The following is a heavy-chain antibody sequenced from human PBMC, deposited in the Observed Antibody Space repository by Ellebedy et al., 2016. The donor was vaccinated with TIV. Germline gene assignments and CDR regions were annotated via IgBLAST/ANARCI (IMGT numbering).Heavy chain of an antibody. CDR3: ARDRGDYSISGP. V-gene: IGHV3-74*01. D-gene: IGHD4-11*01. CDR1: GFNFGRYW. CDR2: IKSDGSGT. Sequence: GESLKISXLASGFNFGRYWMHWVRQAPGNKLVCVSRIKSDGSGTTYADSVKGRFTTSRDNARNTLYLQMNSLRGEDTAVYFCARDRGDYSISGPWGQGTLVTVSS. J-gene: IGHJ5*02.